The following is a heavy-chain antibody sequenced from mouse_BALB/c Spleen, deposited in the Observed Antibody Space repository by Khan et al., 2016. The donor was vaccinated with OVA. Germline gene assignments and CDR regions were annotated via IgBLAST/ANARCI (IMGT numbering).Heavy chain of an antibody. V-gene: IGHV1-7*01. CDR1: GYTFTSYW. J-gene: IGHJ2*01. CDR3: ARDRIDY. Sequence: QLPPSGAELAKPGASVKMSCKASGYTFTSYWMHWIKQRPGQGLEWIGYINPTSGYTDYNQKFKDKATLTADKSSSTAYMQLSSLTSDDSAVYYCARDRIDYWGQGTALTVSS. CDR2: INPTSGYT.